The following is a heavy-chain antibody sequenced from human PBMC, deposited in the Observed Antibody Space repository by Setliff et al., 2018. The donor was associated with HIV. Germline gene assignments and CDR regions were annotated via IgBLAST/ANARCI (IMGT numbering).Heavy chain of an antibody. CDR2: IWYDGSNK. Sequence: GGSLRLSCAASGFTFRSKGMHWVRQAPGKGLEGGAIIWYDGSNKYYADSVKGRFTISRDNSKKMLFLQMNSLRAEDTAVYYCAKDPAVNAYGDYPLGGMDVWGKGTTVTVSS. D-gene: IGHD4-17*01. V-gene: IGHV3-33*06. J-gene: IGHJ6*04. CDR3: AKDPAVNAYGDYPLGGMDV. CDR1: GFTFRSKG.